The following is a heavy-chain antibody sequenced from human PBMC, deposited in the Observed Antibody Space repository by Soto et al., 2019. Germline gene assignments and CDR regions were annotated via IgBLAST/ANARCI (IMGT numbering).Heavy chain of an antibody. CDR3: ARDSAIGYCTNGVCPDSYYYYYGMDV. J-gene: IGHJ6*02. D-gene: IGHD2-8*01. CDR2: IYYSGST. Sequence: SETLSLTCTVSGGSISSYYWSWIRQPPGKGLEWIGYIYYSGSTYYNPSLKSRVTISVDTSKNQFSLKLSSVTAADTAVYYCARDSAIGYCTNGVCPDSYYYYYGMDVWGQGATVTVSS. V-gene: IGHV4-30-4*01. CDR1: GGSISSYY.